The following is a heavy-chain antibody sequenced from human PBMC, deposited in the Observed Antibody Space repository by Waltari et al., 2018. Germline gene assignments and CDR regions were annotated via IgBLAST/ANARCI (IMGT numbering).Heavy chain of an antibody. CDR1: GDSMNNW. J-gene: IGHJ4*02. D-gene: IGHD2-15*01. Sequence: QLQLQESGPGLVKPSGTLSLTCAVSGDSMNNWGGWVRQPPGKGLEWIGQVLRDGRTNYNPSFASRVTMSIDTSNYQFSLRVASVTAADTAVYYCARDRGRGLYLDSWGPGILVTVSP. CDR3: ARDRGRGLYLDS. V-gene: IGHV4-4*02. CDR2: VLRDGRT.